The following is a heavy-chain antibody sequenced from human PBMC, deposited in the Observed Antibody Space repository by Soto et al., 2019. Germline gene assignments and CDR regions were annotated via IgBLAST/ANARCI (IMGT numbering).Heavy chain of an antibody. Sequence: SEKVSCKASGGTFSSYAISWLRQSPGQGLEWMGGIIPIFGTANYAQKFQGRVTITADESTSTAYMELSSLRSEDTAVYYCARVSEDGSGSSSWYYYYGMDVWGQGTTVTVSS. CDR2: IIPIFGTA. CDR3: ARVSEDGSGSSSWYYYYGMDV. V-gene: IGHV1-69*13. J-gene: IGHJ6*02. CDR1: GGTFSSYA. D-gene: IGHD6-13*01.